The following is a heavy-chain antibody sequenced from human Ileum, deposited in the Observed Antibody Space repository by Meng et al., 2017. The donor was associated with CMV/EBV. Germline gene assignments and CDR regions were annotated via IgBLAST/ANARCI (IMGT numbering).Heavy chain of an antibody. D-gene: IGHD6-13*01. J-gene: IGHJ6*02. CDR3: TKGGYSSSWYTVYGMDV. V-gene: IGHV3-30*02. CDR2: TLFDGSDN. CDR1: GFTFSGYY. Sequence: GESLKISCAASGFTFSGYYMSWVRQAPGKGLEWVTFTLFDGSDNHYRDSVKGRFTISRDNSRNTLYLQMNNLRAEDTAVYYCTKGGYSSSWYTVYGMDVWGQGTTVTVSS.